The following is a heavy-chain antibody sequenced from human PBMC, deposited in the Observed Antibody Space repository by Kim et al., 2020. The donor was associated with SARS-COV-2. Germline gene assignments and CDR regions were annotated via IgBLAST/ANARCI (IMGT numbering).Heavy chain of an antibody. CDR2: ISGSGGST. Sequence: GVSLRLSCAASGFTFSSYAMSWVRQAPGKGLEWVSAISGSGGSTYYADSVKGRFTISRGNSKNTLYLQMNSLRAEDTAVYYCATHYYDSSGLSSPYFDYWGQGTLVTVSS. CDR3: ATHYYDSSGLSSPYFDY. J-gene: IGHJ4*02. CDR1: GFTFSSYA. V-gene: IGHV3-23*01. D-gene: IGHD3-22*01.